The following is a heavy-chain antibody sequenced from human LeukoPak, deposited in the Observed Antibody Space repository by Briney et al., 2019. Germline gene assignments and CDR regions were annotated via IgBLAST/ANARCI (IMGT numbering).Heavy chain of an antibody. CDR1: GGSISSYY. J-gene: IGHJ4*02. CDR2: IYYSGST. CDR3: ARGRGVKGGYCSGGSCYSYFDY. V-gene: IGHV4-59*01. Sequence: SETLSLTCTVSGGSISSYYWSWIRQPPGKGLEWIGYIYYSGSTNYSPSLKSRVTISVDTSKNQFSLKLSSVTAADTAVYYCARGRGVKGGYCSGGSCYSYFDYWGQGTLVTVSS. D-gene: IGHD2-15*01.